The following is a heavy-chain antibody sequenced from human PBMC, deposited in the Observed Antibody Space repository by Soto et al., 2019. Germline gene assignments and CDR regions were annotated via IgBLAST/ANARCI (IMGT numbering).Heavy chain of an antibody. CDR1: GFTFSNYA. V-gene: IGHV3-23*01. J-gene: IGHJ4*02. D-gene: IGHD3-10*01. Sequence: GGSLRLSCAASGFTFSNYAMTWVRQAPGKGLEWVSSVSGSGGSTYYAESVKGRFTISRDNTKNSLYLQMNSLRAEDTAVYYCAKKTYYGSGTPDYWGQGTLVTVSS. CDR3: AKKTYYGSGTPDY. CDR2: VSGSGGST.